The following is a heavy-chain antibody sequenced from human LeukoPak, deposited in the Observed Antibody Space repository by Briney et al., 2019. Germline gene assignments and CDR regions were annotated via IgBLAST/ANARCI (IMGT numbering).Heavy chain of an antibody. D-gene: IGHD3-3*01. CDR1: XGSXX. CDR2: IYYSGST. V-gene: IGHV4-61*01. Sequence: XGSXXXSWIRQPPGKGLEWIGYIYYSGSTNYNPSLKSRVTISVDTSKNQFSLKLSSVTAADTAVYYCARGPYDFPDYWGQGTLVTVSS. J-gene: IGHJ4*02. CDR3: ARGPYDFPDY.